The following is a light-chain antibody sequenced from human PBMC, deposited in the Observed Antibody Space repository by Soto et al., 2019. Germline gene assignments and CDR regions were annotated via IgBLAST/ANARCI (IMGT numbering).Light chain of an antibody. CDR3: AVWDDSLNGVI. CDR1: TSNIGRNT. Sequence: QSVLTQPPSASGTPGQRVTISCSGTTSNIGRNTVDWYQQLPGTAPKLLIFNTNQRPAGVPDRFSASKSGTSASLAISGLQSDDETDYYSAVWDDSLNGVIFGGGTKLTVL. CDR2: NTN. J-gene: IGLJ2*01. V-gene: IGLV1-44*01.